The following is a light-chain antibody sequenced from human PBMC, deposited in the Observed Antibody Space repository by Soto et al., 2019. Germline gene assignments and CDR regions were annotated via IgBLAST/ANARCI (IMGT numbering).Light chain of an antibody. CDR1: RSNIGSNT. J-gene: IGLJ1*01. Sequence: QSVLTQPPSASGTPGQRVTISCSGSRSNIGSNTVNWYQQLPGTSPKLLIYSNNQRPSGVPDRFSGSKSGTSASLAISGLQSEAEADYYCEAWDDSLNGYVFGTGTKVTVL. CDR2: SNN. CDR3: EAWDDSLNGYV. V-gene: IGLV1-44*01.